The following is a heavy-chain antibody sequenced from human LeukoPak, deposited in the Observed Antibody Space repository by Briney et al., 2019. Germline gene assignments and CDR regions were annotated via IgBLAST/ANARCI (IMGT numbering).Heavy chain of an antibody. J-gene: IGHJ4*02. CDR2: IYHSGST. CDR1: GGSISSSNW. CDR3: ARRLTYYDFWSGYSSQAIDY. V-gene: IGHV4-4*02. D-gene: IGHD3-3*01. Sequence: PSGTLSLTCAVSGGSISSSNWWSWVRQPPGKGLEWIGEIYHSGSTNYNPSLKSRVTISVDTSKNQFSLKLSSVTAADTAVYYCARRLTYYDFWSGYSSQAIDYWGQGTLVTVSS.